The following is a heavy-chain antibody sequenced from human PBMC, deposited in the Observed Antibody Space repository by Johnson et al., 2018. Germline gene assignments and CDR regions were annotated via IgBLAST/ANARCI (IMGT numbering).Heavy chain of an antibody. D-gene: IGHD3-22*01. V-gene: IGHV3-21*04. CDR1: GFTFSSYS. Sequence: VQLLESGGGLVKPGGSLRLSCAASGFTFSSYSMNWVRQAPGKGLEWVSSISISGSTIYYADSVKGRFTISRDNAKNSLYLQMNSLRAEDTAVYYCARVGRYYDSSGYYFGGYFQHWGQGTLVTVSS. J-gene: IGHJ1*01. CDR3: ARVGRYYDSSGYYFGGYFQH. CDR2: ISISGSTI.